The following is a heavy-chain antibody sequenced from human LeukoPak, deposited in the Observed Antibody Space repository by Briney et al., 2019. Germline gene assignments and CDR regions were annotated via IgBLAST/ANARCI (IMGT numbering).Heavy chain of an antibody. J-gene: IGHJ4*02. D-gene: IGHD1-26*01. V-gene: IGHV3-66*01. Sequence: PGGSLRLSCAASGLTVSSNYMTWVRQAPGKGLEWVSVIYSVGSTYYADSVKGRFTISRDNSKNTLYLQMNSLRAEDTAVYYCAREQWELQRAFDYWGQGTLVTVSS. CDR1: GLTVSSNY. CDR3: AREQWELQRAFDY. CDR2: IYSVGST.